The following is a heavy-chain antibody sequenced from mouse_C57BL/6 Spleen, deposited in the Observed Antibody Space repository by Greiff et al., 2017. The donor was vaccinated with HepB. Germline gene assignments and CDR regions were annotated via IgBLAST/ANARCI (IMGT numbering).Heavy chain of an antibody. V-gene: IGHV1-53*01. D-gene: IGHD1-1*01. CDR1: GYTFTSYW. CDR2: INPSNGGT. J-gene: IGHJ2*01. CDR3: ARLYYGSSFYFDY. Sequence: VQLQQSGTELVKPGASVKLSCKASGYTFTSYWMHWVKQRPGQGLEWIGNINPSNGGTNYNEKFKSKATLTVDKSSSTAYMQLSSLTSEDSAVYYCARLYYGSSFYFDYWGQGTTLTVSS.